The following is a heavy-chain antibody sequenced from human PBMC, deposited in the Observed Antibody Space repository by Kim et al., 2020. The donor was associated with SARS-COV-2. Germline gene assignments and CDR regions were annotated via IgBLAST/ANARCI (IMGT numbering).Heavy chain of an antibody. V-gene: IGHV3-21*01. D-gene: IGHD6-13*01. CDR3: ARENSSSYFTSFYFDY. Sequence: GGSLRLSCAASGFTFSSYTINWVRQAPGKGLEWVSSISSTSSYIYYANSVKGRFTISRDNAKNSLYLQMNSLRAEDTAVYYCARENSSSYFTSFYFDYWG. J-gene: IGHJ4*01. CDR2: ISSTSSYI. CDR1: GFTFSSYT.